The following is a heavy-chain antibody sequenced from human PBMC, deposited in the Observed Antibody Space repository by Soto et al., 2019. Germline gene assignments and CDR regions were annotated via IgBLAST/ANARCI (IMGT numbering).Heavy chain of an antibody. D-gene: IGHD6-19*01. CDR2: INHSGST. Sequence: SETLSLTCAVYGGSFSGYYWSWIRQPPGKGLEWIGEINHSGSTNYNPSLKSRVTISVDTSKNQFSLKLSSVTAADTAVYYCARGLSVSAGTFDYWGQGTLVTVSS. J-gene: IGHJ4*02. CDR1: GGSFSGYY. V-gene: IGHV4-34*01. CDR3: ARGLSVSAGTFDY.